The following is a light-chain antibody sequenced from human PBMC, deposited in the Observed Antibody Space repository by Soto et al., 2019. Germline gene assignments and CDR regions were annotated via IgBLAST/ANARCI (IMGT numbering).Light chain of an antibody. J-gene: IGKJ1*01. Sequence: DIPMTQSPSSLPASVGDRVTITCRARQGISNYLAWYQQKPGKDPQLLISAASTLHSGVPSRFSGSGSGTDFTLTISRLQPEDVATYYCQKYNSAPRTFGQGTKVEIK. CDR2: AAS. CDR1: QGISNY. CDR3: QKYNSAPRT. V-gene: IGKV1-27*01.